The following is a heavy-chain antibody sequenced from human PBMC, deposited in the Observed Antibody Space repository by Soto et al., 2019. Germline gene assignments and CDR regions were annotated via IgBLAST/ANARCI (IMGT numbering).Heavy chain of an antibody. J-gene: IGHJ4*02. CDR2: IWYDGSNK. CDR3: ARGYCSGGSCYSEYYFDY. CDR1: GFTFSSYG. V-gene: IGHV3-33*01. D-gene: IGHD2-15*01. Sequence: PGGSLRLSCAASGFTFSSYGMHWVRQAPGKGLEWVAVIWYDGSNKYYADSVKGRFTISRDNSKNTLYLQMNSLRAEDTAVYYCARGYCSGGSCYSEYYFDYWGQGTLVTVSS.